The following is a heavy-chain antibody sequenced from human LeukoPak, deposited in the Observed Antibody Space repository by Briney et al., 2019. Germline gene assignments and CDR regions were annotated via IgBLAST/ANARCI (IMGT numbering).Heavy chain of an antibody. V-gene: IGHV4-39*07. Sequence: SETLSLTCTVSGGSIRSIDSYWGWIRQPPGKGLEWIGSGFYSGSTYYNPSLKSRVTISVDTSKNQFSLKLRSVTAADTAVYYCARLPTRYSSSWGDYWGQGTLVTVSS. CDR2: GFYSGST. D-gene: IGHD6-13*01. CDR3: ARLPTRYSSSWGDY. CDR1: GGSIRSIDSY. J-gene: IGHJ4*02.